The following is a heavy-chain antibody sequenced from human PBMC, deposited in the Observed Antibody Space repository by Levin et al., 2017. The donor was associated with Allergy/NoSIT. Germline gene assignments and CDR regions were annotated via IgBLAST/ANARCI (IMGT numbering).Heavy chain of an antibody. CDR2: ISSDGRST. D-gene: IGHD1-26*01. Sequence: KGLEWVSRISSDGRSTNYADSVKGRFTISRDNAKNTLYLQMNSLRPEDTAVYYCARSLIVGASSGGDYWGQGTLLTVSS. CDR3: ARSLIVGASSGGDY. J-gene: IGHJ4*02. V-gene: IGHV3-74*01.